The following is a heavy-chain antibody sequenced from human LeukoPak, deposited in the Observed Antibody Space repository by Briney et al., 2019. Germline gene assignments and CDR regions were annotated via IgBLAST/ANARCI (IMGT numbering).Heavy chain of an antibody. CDR1: GYTFTSYG. J-gene: IGHJ6*03. D-gene: IGHD4-11*01. Sequence: ASVKVSCKASGYTFTSYGINWVRQAPGQGLEWMGWISGSTGNRKYEQKIKGRVTLTTDTSTRTAYMELRSLRSDDTAVYYCARGTVGGNDYYYMDVWGKGTTVTVSS. CDR3: ARGTVGGNDYYYMDV. V-gene: IGHV1-18*01. CDR2: ISGSTGNR.